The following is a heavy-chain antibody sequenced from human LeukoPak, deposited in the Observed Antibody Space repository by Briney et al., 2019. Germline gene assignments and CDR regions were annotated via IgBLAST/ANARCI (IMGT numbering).Heavy chain of an antibody. D-gene: IGHD3-3*01. CDR3: AMGNYDFWSGYYGESRFDY. V-gene: IGHV3-23*01. CDR1: GFTFSSYS. CDR2: ISGSGGST. J-gene: IGHJ4*02. Sequence: PGGSLRLSCAASGFTFSSYSMNWVRQAPGKGLEWVSAISGSGGSTYYADSVKGRFTISRDNSKNTLYLQMNSLRAEDTAVYYCAMGNYDFWSGYYGESRFDYWGQGTLVTVSS.